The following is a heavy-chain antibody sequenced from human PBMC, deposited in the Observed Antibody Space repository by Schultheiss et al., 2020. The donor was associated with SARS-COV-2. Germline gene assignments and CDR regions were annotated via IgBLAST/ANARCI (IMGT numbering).Heavy chain of an antibody. D-gene: IGHD2-8*02. V-gene: IGHV1-24*01. CDR1: GYTLTELS. CDR3: ASPTQARGTDYGMDV. Sequence: ASVKVSCKASGYTLTELSMHWVRQAPGKGLEWMGGFDPEDGETIYAQKFQGRVTMTRDTSTSTVYMELSSLRSEDTAVYYCASPTQARGTDYGMDVWGQGTTVTVSS. J-gene: IGHJ6*02. CDR2: FDPEDGET.